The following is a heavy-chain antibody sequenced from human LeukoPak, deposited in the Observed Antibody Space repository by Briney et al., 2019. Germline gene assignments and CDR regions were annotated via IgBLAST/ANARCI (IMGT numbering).Heavy chain of an antibody. CDR1: GFTFSSYW. J-gene: IGHJ4*02. D-gene: IGHD5-12*01. Sequence: PGGSLRLSCAASGFTFSSYWMSWVRQAPEKGLVWVAHIKGDGKSTRYADSVKGRFTISRDNAKNTLYLQMNSLRDEDTAVYYCARVHSGYDLDYWGQGTLVTVSS. V-gene: IGHV3-74*01. CDR3: ARVHSGYDLDY. CDR2: IKGDGKST.